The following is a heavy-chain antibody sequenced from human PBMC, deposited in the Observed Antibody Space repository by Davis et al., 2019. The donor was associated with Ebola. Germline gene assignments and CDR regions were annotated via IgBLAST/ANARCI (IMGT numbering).Heavy chain of an antibody. D-gene: IGHD6-19*01. Sequence: AASVKVSCKASGYTFTGYDINWVRQATGQGLEWMGWMNPNSGNTGYAQKFQGRVTMTRNTSISTAYMELSSLRSEDTAVYYCARATPQRLAAHDAFDVWGQGTMVTVSS. V-gene: IGHV1-8*01. CDR3: ARATPQRLAAHDAFDV. CDR2: MNPNSGNT. CDR1: GYTFTGYD. J-gene: IGHJ3*01.